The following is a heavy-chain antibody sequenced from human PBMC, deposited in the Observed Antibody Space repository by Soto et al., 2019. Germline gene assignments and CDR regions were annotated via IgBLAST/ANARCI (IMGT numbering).Heavy chain of an antibody. CDR1: GGPISSYY. V-gene: IGHV4-4*07. CDR3: ARDAGADIVVVSAGNNWFDP. D-gene: IGHD2-2*01. CDR2: IYTSGST. J-gene: IGHJ5*02. Sequence: PSETLSLTCTVSGGPISSYYWSWIRQPAGKGLEWIGRIYTSGSTNYNPSLKSRVTMSVDTSKNQFSLKLSSVTAADTAVYYCARDAGADIVVVSAGNNWFDPWGQGTLVTVSS.